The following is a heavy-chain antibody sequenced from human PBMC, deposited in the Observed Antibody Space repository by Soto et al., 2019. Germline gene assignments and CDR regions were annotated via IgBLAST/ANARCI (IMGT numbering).Heavy chain of an antibody. CDR2: ISYDGSNK. J-gene: IGHJ4*02. CDR3: AKDLLNSGSDY. CDR1: GFTFSSYG. D-gene: IGHD1-26*01. V-gene: IGHV3-30*18. Sequence: PGGSLRLSCAASGFTFSSYGMHWFRQAPGKGLEWVAVISYDGSNKYYADSVKGRFTISRDNSKNTLYLQMNSLRAEDTAVHYCAKDLLNSGSDYWGQGTLVTVSS.